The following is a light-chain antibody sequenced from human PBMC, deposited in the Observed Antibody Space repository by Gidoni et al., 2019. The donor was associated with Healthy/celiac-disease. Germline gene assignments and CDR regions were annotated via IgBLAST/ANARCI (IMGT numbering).Light chain of an antibody. CDR1: QSISSY. CDR3: QQSYSTPPH. V-gene: IGKV1-39*01. J-gene: IGKJ4*01. CDR2: AAS. Sequence: DIQMTQSPSSLSASVGDRVTITCRASQSISSYLNWYQQKPGKAPELLIYAASSLQSGVPSRFSGSGSGTDFTLTISSLQPEDFATYYCQQSYSTPPHFGGGTKVEIK.